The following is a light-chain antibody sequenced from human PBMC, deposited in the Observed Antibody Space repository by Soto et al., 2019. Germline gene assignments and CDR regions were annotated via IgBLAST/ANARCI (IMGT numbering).Light chain of an antibody. V-gene: IGKV1-5*03. Sequence: DIQMTQSPSTLSASVGDRVTITCRASQSISSWLAWYQQKPGKAPILLIYKASTLETGVPSRFSGSGSGTEFTLTISSLQPDDFATYYCQQYNSYSWTFGQGTLLEIK. J-gene: IGKJ5*01. CDR1: QSISSW. CDR2: KAS. CDR3: QQYNSYSWT.